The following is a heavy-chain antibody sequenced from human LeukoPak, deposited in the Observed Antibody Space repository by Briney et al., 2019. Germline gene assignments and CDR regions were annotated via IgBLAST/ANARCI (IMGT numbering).Heavy chain of an antibody. CDR3: ARGRRYSSGWYYFDY. CDR2: ISAYNGNT. V-gene: IGHV1-18*01. J-gene: IGHJ4*02. CDR1: GYTFTSYG. D-gene: IGHD6-19*01. Sequence: ASVKVSCKASGYTFTSYGISWVRQAPGQGLEWMGWISAYNGNTNYAQELQGRVTMTTDTSTSTAYMELRSLRSDDTAVYYCARGRRYSSGWYYFDYWGQGTLVTVSS.